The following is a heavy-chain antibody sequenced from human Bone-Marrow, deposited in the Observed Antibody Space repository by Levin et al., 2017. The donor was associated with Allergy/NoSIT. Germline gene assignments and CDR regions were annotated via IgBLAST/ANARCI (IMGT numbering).Heavy chain of an antibody. Sequence: GGSLRLSCAASGFTFNDYAMNWVRQAPGKGLEWVSGISWNSDKTEYADSVKGRFTISRDNAKNSLYLQMNSLRPEDTAFYYCVKDAIRLGIYYFGSRGQGTLFTVSS. CDR1: GFTFNDYA. V-gene: IGHV3-9*01. D-gene: IGHD7-27*01. CDR2: ISWNSDKT. J-gene: IGHJ4*02. CDR3: VKDAIRLGIYYFGS.